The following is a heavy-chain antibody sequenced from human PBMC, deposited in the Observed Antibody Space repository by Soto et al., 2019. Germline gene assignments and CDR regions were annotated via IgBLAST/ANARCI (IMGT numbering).Heavy chain of an antibody. D-gene: IGHD3-10*01. CDR1: GGSISSSGYY. Sequence: PSETLSLTCTVSGGSISSSGYYWSWVRQHPGKGLEWIGEIYHSGSTYYNPSLKSRVTISVDKSKNQFSLKLSSVTAADTAVYYCAILWFGPDYWGQGTLVTVSS. CDR2: IYHSGST. CDR3: AILWFGPDY. J-gene: IGHJ4*02. V-gene: IGHV4-39*07.